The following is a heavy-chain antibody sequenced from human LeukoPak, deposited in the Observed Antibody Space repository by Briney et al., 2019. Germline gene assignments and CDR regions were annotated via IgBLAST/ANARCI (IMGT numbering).Heavy chain of an antibody. Sequence: GGSLRLSCAASGFTFNRYWMSWVRQAPGKGLQWVANIKQDGSEAHYVDSVKGRFTISRDNAKNSLSLQMNSLNVDDTGVYFCTRDALFGSGRTHLDFWSQGTLVSVSS. V-gene: IGHV3-7*04. CDR2: IKQDGSEA. CDR1: GFTFNRYW. D-gene: IGHD3-10*01. J-gene: IGHJ4*02. CDR3: TRDALFGSGRTHLDF.